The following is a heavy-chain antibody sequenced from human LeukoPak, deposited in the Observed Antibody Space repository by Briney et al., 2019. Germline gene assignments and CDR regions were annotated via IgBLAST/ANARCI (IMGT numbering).Heavy chain of an antibody. Sequence: SETLSLTCAVSGGSFSGYYWSWIRQPAGKGLEWIGRIYTSGSTNYNPSLKSRVTMSVDTSKNQFSLKLSSVTAADTAVYYCARSPAGAAILRYFDYWGQGTLVTVSS. V-gene: IGHV4-4*07. CDR3: ARSPAGAAILRYFDY. D-gene: IGHD2-2*01. J-gene: IGHJ4*02. CDR2: IYTSGST. CDR1: GGSFSGYY.